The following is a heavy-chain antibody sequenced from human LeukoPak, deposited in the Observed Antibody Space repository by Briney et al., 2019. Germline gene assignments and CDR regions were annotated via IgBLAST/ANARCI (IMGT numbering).Heavy chain of an antibody. V-gene: IGHV1-69*05. J-gene: IGHJ4*02. CDR2: IIPIFGTA. CDR1: GGTFSSYA. CDR3: AREMTGTDGEYYFDY. D-gene: IGHD1-1*01. Sequence: SVKVSCKASGGTFSSYAISWVRQAPGQGPEWMGGIIPIFGTANYAQKFQGRVTITTDESTSTAYMELSSLRSEDTAVYYCAREMTGTDGEYYFDYWGQGTLVTVSS.